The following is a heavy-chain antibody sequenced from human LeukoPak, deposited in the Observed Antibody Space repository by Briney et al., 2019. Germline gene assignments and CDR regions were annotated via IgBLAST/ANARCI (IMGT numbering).Heavy chain of an antibody. Sequence: GGSLRLSCAASGVTFDDYAMHWVRQAPGKGLEWVSGISWNSGSIGYADSVKGRFTISRDNAKNSLYLQMNSLRAEDTALYYCAKEPYGSIYYGMDVWGQGTTVTVSS. CDR3: AKEPYGSIYYGMDV. J-gene: IGHJ6*02. D-gene: IGHD3-10*01. CDR1: GVTFDDYA. CDR2: ISWNSGSI. V-gene: IGHV3-9*01.